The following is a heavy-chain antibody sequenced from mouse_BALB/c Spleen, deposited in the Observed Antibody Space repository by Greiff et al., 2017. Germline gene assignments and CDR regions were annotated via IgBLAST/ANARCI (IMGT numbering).Heavy chain of an antibody. V-gene: IGHV5-6-5*01. Sequence: EVKVVESGGGLVKPGGSLKLSCAASGFTFSSYAMSWVRQTPEKRLEWVASISSGGSTYYPDSVKGRFTISRDNARNILYLQMSSLRSEDTAMYYCARGWLLRAMDYWGQGTSVTVSS. CDR2: ISSGGST. CDR3: ARGWLLRAMDY. CDR1: GFTFSSYA. D-gene: IGHD2-3*01. J-gene: IGHJ4*01.